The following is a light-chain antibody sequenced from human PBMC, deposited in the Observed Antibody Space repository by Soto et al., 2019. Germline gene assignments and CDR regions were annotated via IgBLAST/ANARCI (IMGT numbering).Light chain of an antibody. CDR2: DTS. CDR1: QSVGSD. CDR3: QRYNNWPLT. V-gene: IGKV3-15*01. J-gene: IGKJ4*01. Sequence: EIVMTQSPATLSVSPGERATLSCRASQSVGSDLAWYQHKPGQTPRLLIYDTSTRATGVPARFSGSRSGTEFTLTINSLQSEDFAVYYCQRYNNWPLTFGGGTKVDIK.